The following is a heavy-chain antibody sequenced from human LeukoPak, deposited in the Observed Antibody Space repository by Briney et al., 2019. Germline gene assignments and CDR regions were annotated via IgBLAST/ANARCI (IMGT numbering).Heavy chain of an antibody. CDR2: IRSDGSDT. J-gene: IGHJ6*03. D-gene: IGHD3-16*01. V-gene: IGHV3-74*01. CDR3: ARDLFGYYYYMDV. CDR1: GFTFSDTW. Sequence: GGSLRLSCAASGFTFSDTWMHWVRQAPGKGLVWVSRIRSDGSDTRYAESVKGRFTISRDNAKNTLYLQMNSLRAEDTAVYYCARDLFGYYYYMDVWGKGTTVTVSS.